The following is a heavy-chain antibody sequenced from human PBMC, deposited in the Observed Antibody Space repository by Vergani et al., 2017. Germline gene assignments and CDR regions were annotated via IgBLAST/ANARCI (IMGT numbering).Heavy chain of an antibody. CDR1: GFTFGTYW. V-gene: IGHV3-7*03. D-gene: IGHD4-17*01. CDR3: VRGSYGDPYYYYYYMDV. CDR2: IKPDGSEK. Sequence: EVQLVESGGGVVQPGGSLRLSCAASGFTFGTYWMSWVRQAPGKGLEWVANIKPDGSEKNYVDSVKGRITISRDNPKNSLHLQINSLRAEDTAVYYCVRGSYGDPYYYYYYMDVWGKGTTVTVSS. J-gene: IGHJ6*03.